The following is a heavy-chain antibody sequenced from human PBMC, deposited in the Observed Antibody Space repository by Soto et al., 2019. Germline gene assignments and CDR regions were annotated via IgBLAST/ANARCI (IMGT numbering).Heavy chain of an antibody. CDR3: ARQRRDVLTGYLNNWFDP. Sequence: QLQLQESGPGLVRPSETLSLTCTVSGGSIGSGIYSWVWIRQPPGKGLEWIGNILYSGSTSYQPALKSRVTISVDTSKNQLSLKLTSVTAADTAVYYCARQRRDVLTGYLNNWFDPWGQGILVTVAS. D-gene: IGHD3-9*01. CDR2: ILYSGST. V-gene: IGHV4-39*01. J-gene: IGHJ5*02. CDR1: GGSIGSGIYS.